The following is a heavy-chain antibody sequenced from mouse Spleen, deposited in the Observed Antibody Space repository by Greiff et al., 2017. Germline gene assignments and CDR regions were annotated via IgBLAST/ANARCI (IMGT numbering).Heavy chain of an antibody. CDR2: IYPRSGNT. D-gene: IGHD1-1*01. V-gene: IGHV1-81*01. J-gene: IGHJ2*01. CDR3: ARNYGSIYRYYFDY. CDR1: GYTFTSYG. Sequence: QVQLQQSGAELARPGASVKLSCTASGYTFTSYGISWVKQRTGQGLEWIGEIYPRSGNTYYNEKFKGKATLTADKSSSTAYMELRSLTSEDSAVYFCARNYGSIYRYYFDYWGQGTTLTVSS.